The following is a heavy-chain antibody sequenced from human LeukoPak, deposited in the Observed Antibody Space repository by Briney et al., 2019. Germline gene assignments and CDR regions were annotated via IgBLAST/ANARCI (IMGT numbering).Heavy chain of an antibody. D-gene: IGHD1-1*01. J-gene: IGHJ4*02. V-gene: IGHV1-69*05. CDR3: ARGPELERFDY. Sequence: GASVKVSCKASGGTFSSYAISWVRQAPGQGLEWMGGIIPIFGTANYAQKFQGRVTITTDESTSTAYMELSSLRPEDTAVYYCARGPELERFDYWGQGTLVTVSS. CDR2: IIPIFGTA. CDR1: GGTFSSYA.